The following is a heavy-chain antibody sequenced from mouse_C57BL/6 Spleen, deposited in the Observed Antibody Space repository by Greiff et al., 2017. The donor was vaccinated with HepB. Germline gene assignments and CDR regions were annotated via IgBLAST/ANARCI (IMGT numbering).Heavy chain of an antibody. V-gene: IGHV1-26*01. CDR2: INPNNGGT. CDR3: ARGPDYYGSSYGYFDV. D-gene: IGHD1-1*01. CDR1: GYTFTDYY. Sequence: EVQLQQSGPELVKPGASVKISCKASGYTFTDYYMNWVKQSHGKSLEWIGDINPNNGGTSYNQKFKGKATLTVDKSSSTAYMELRSLTSEDSAVYYCARGPDYYGSSYGYFDVWGTGTTVTVSS. J-gene: IGHJ1*03.